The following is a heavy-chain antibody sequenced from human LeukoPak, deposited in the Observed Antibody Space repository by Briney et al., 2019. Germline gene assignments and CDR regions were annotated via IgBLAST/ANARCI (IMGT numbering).Heavy chain of an antibody. D-gene: IGHD2-2*01. CDR1: GLSLSNYW. CDR2: INVDGSST. J-gene: IGHJ4*02. Sequence: PGGSLRLSCVASGLSLSNYWVHWVRQVPGKGLMWVSGINVDGSSTAYADSVKGRFTISRDNAKNTLYLQMNSLRAEDTAMYHCARPYCSGTSCYSPPDYWGQGTLVTVSS. CDR3: ARPYCSGTSCYSPPDY. V-gene: IGHV3-74*01.